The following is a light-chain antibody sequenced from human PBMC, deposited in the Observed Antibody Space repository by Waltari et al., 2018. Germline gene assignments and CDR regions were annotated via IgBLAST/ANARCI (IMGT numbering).Light chain of an antibody. J-gene: IGKJ3*01. CDR2: AAS. CDR1: QNINKF. V-gene: IGKV1-39*01. CDR3: QHSHSTPIT. Sequence: DIQMTQPPSFLSASVGDRVTLTCRASQNINKFLNWYQQKPGKAPKFLIYAASLLQTGVPSRFRGSGSGTEFTLTIDSLQPEDFATYFCQHSHSTPITFGPGTTVDV.